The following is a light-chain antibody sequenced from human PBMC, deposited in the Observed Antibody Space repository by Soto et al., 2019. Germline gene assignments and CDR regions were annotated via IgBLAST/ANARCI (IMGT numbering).Light chain of an antibody. J-gene: IGKJ3*01. CDR2: DAS. Sequence: DIQMTQSPSTLSASVGDRVTITCRASQSISSWLAWYQQKPGKAPKLLIYDASSLDSGVPSRFSGSGSDTKFSSTSNNLVPDYFATLQCQKYFGYWRNFGRGTKVDIK. CDR3: QKYFGYWRN. V-gene: IGKV1-5*01. CDR1: QSISSW.